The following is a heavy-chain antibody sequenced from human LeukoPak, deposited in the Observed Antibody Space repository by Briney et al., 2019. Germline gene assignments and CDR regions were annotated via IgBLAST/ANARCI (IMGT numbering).Heavy chain of an antibody. D-gene: IGHD1-1*01. J-gene: IGHJ3*02. CDR1: GGSISSSSYY. V-gene: IGHV4-39*02. CDR3: ARESEELERAGIGAFDI. Sequence: SETLSLTCTVSGGSISSSSYYWGWIRQPPGKGLEWIGSIYYSGSTYYNPSLKSRVTISVDTSKNQFSLKLSSVTAADTAVYYCARESEELERAGIGAFDIWGQGTMVTVSS. CDR2: IYYSGST.